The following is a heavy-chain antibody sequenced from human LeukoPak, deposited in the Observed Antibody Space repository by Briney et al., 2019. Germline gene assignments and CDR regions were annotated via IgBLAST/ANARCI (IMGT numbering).Heavy chain of an antibody. CDR3: ARGAGYLHLRAVYFDF. V-gene: IGHV1-69*05. J-gene: IGHJ4*02. CDR1: GGSFRDYT. CDR2: SVPIFGTA. D-gene: IGHD5-24*01. Sequence: EGSVKVSCKTSGGSFRDYTISWVRQAPGQGLEWMGRSVPIFGTANYAHKFQGRVTLSTDESSSTAYMELSSLRSEDTAIYYCARGAGYLHLRAVYFDFWGQGTLITVSS.